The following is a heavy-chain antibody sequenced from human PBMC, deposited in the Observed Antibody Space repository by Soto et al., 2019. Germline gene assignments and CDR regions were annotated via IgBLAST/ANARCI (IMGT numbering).Heavy chain of an antibody. CDR1: GYTFTSYG. CDR3: AREGLDSSAYYLNIDY. CDR2: ISAYNGNT. V-gene: IGHV1-18*04. J-gene: IGHJ4*02. Sequence: QVQLVQSGAEVKKPGASVKVSCKASGYTFTSYGISWVRQAPGQGLEWMGWISAYNGNTNYAQKLQGRVTMTTDTPTSTAYRELRSLRSDDTAVYYCAREGLDSSAYYLNIDYWGQGTLVTVSS. D-gene: IGHD3-22*01.